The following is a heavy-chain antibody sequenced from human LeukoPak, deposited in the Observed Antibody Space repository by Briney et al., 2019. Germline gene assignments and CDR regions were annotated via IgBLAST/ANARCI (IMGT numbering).Heavy chain of an antibody. D-gene: IGHD6-6*01. CDR3: ARVRAARHTEVDY. Sequence: PSETLSLTCTVSGGSISSGDYYWSWIRQPPGKGLEWIGYIYYSGSTYYNPSLKSRVTISVDTSKNQFSLKLSSVTAEDTAVYYCARVRAARHTEVDYWGQGTLVTVSS. CDR2: IYYSGST. J-gene: IGHJ4*02. CDR1: GGSISSGDYY. V-gene: IGHV4-30-4*08.